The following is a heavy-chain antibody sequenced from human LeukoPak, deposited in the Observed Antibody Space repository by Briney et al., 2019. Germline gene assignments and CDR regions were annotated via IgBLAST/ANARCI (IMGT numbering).Heavy chain of an antibody. CDR2: IYHSGST. CDR3: ASAYYDSTKGLDY. CDR1: GGSISSGGYS. Sequence: SETLSLTCAVSGGSISSGGYSWSWIRQPPGKGLEWIGYIYHSGSTYYNPSLKSRVTISVDRSKNQSSLKLSSVTAADTAVYYCASAYYDSTKGLDYWGQGTLVTVSS. J-gene: IGHJ4*02. D-gene: IGHD3-22*01. V-gene: IGHV4-30-2*01.